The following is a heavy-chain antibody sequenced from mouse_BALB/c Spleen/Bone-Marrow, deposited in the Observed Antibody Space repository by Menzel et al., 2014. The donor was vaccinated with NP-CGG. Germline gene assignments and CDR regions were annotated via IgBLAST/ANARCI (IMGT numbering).Heavy chain of an antibody. CDR3: ARVWDWFAY. Sequence: EVKLVESGGGLVEPGGSLKLSCTASGFAFSNCDMSWVRQTPEKRLEWVATITSGGGNTYYPDSVKGRFTISRDNARNTLYLQMSSLRSEDTALYYCARVWDWFAYWGQGTLVTVSA. J-gene: IGHJ3*01. V-gene: IGHV5-9*02. D-gene: IGHD4-1*01. CDR2: ITSGGGNT. CDR1: GFAFSNCD.